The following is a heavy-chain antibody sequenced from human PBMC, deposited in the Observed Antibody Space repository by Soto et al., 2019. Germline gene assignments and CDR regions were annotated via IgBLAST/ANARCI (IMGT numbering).Heavy chain of an antibody. Sequence: GGSLRLSCAASGFTFSSYAMSWVRQAPGKGLEWVSAISGSGGSTYYADSVKGRFTISRDNSKNTLYLQMNSLRAEDTAVYYCAKDEPYNSITIFGVVSPDYLDYWGQGTLVTVSS. CDR2: ISGSGGST. CDR1: GFTFSSYA. D-gene: IGHD3-3*01. J-gene: IGHJ4*02. V-gene: IGHV3-23*01. CDR3: AKDEPYNSITIFGVVSPDYLDY.